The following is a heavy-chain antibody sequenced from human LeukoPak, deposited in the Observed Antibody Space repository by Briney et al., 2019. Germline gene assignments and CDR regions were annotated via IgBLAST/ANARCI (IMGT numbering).Heavy chain of an antibody. V-gene: IGHV1-24*01. Sequence: ASVKVSCKVSGYTLTELSMHWVRQAPGKGLEWMGGFDPEDGETIYAQKFQGRVTMTEDTSTGTAYMELSSLRSEDTAVYYCATVGYYDSSGYADYWGQGTLVTVSS. CDR1: GYTLTELS. CDR3: ATVGYYDSSGYADY. CDR2: FDPEDGET. D-gene: IGHD3-22*01. J-gene: IGHJ4*02.